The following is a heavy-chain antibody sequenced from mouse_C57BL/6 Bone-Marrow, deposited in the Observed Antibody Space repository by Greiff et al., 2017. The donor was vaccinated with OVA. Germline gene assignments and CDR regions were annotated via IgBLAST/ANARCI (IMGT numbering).Heavy chain of an antibody. CDR3: ARQGYYRYYFDY. V-gene: IGHV1-53*01. Sequence: QVQLQQSGTDLVKPGASVKLSCKASGYTFTSYWMHWVKQRPGQGLEWIGNINPSNGGTNYNEKFKGKATLTADKSSSTAYMQLSSLTSEDSAVYYCARQGYYRYYFDYWGQGTTLTVSS. J-gene: IGHJ2*01. CDR1: GYTFTSYW. CDR2: INPSNGGT. D-gene: IGHD2-3*01.